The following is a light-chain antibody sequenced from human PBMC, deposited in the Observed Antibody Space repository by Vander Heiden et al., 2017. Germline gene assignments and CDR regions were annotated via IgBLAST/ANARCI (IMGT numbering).Light chain of an antibody. J-gene: IGLJ2*01. CDR1: SLRDYY. CDR3: NSRDSSANHLVV. V-gene: IGLV3-19*01. Sequence: SSELTQDPAVSVALGQTARITCQGDSLRDYYASWYQKKPGQAPILVISGKNYRPSGIPDRFSGSSSGNTASLTITGAQAEDEADYYCNSRDSSANHLVVFGGGTKVTV. CDR2: GKN.